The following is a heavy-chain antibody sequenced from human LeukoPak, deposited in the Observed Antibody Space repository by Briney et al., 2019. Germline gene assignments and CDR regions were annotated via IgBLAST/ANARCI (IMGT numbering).Heavy chain of an antibody. D-gene: IGHD3-22*01. J-gene: IGHJ4*02. CDR3: ATDLSYDSSGYYYT. CDR1: GYTLTELS. CDR2: FDPEDGET. Sequence: ASVKVSCKVSGYTLTELSMHWVRQAPGKGLEWMGGFDPEDGETIYAQKFQGRVTMTEDTSTDTAYMELSSLRSKDTAVYYCATDLSYDSSGYYYTWGQGTLVTVSS. V-gene: IGHV1-24*01.